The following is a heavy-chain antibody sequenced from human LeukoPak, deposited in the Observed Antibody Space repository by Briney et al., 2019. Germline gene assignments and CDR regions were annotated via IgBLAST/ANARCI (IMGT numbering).Heavy chain of an antibody. CDR3: ARDDDYNPLVH. V-gene: IGHV3-74*01. Sequence: PGGSLRLSCAASGFTFSSYWMHWVRQAPGKGLVWVSRINTDGSSTSYADSVKGRFTISRDNSKNTLYLQMNSLRAEDTAVYYCARDDDYNPLVHWGQGTLVTVSS. CDR2: INTDGSST. J-gene: IGHJ4*02. D-gene: IGHD4/OR15-4a*01. CDR1: GFTFSSYW.